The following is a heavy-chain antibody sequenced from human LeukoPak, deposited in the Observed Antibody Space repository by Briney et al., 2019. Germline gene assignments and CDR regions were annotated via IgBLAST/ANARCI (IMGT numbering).Heavy chain of an antibody. D-gene: IGHD3-3*01. Sequence: SETLSLTCAVYGESFSDYYWSWIRQPPGKGLEWIGEINHNGNTNYNPSLKSRVTISVDTSKNQFSLKLRSMTAADTAVYYCARAEYYADTPGYPFHYWGQGTLVTVSS. J-gene: IGHJ4*02. CDR2: INHNGNT. CDR1: GESFSDYY. V-gene: IGHV4-34*01. CDR3: ARAEYYADTPGYPFHY.